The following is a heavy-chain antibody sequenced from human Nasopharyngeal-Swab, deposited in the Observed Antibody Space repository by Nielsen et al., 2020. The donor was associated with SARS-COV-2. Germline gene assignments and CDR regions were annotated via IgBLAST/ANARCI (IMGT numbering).Heavy chain of an antibody. V-gene: IGHV4-39*01. J-gene: IGHJ4*02. Sequence: WIRQPPGKGLEWIGSIYYSGSTYYNPSLKRRVTISVDTSKNQFSLKLSSVTAADTAVYYCARWKGIGAVWDYWGQGTLVTVSS. CDR2: IYYSGST. CDR3: ARWKGIGAVWDY. D-gene: IGHD6-13*01.